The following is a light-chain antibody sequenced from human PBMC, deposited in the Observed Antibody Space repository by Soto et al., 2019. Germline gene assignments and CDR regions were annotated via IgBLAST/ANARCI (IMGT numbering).Light chain of an antibody. V-gene: IGKV1-12*01. Sequence: DIQMTQSPSSVSVSVGDRVTITCRSSRGIGSWLAWYPQKPGKAPNLLIYSASSLQSGVPPRFSGSGSGTDFTLTISSLQPEDFATYYCQQGNSFPFTFGQGTRLEIE. J-gene: IGKJ5*01. CDR2: SAS. CDR3: QQGNSFPFT. CDR1: RGIGSW.